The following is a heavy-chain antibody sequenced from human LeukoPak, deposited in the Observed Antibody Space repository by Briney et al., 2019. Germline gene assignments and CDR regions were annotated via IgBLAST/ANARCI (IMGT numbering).Heavy chain of an antibody. CDR1: GFTFSSYA. D-gene: IGHD2-2*01. CDR2: ISGSGGST. J-gene: IGHJ4*02. Sequence: PGGSLRLSCAASGFTFSSYAMSWVRQAPVKELEWVSAISGSGGSTYYADSVKGRFTISRDNSKNTLYLQMNSLRAEDTAVYYSAKRRGLLVPATIVDYWGQGTLVTVSS. V-gene: IGHV3-23*01. CDR3: AKRRGLLVPATIVDY.